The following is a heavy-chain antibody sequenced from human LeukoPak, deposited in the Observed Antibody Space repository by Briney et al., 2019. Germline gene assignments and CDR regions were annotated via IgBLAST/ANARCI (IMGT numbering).Heavy chain of an antibody. CDR2: IYHSGST. J-gene: IGHJ4*02. Sequence: MSSETLSLTCTVSGYSISSGYYWGWIRQPPGKGLEWIGSIYHSGSTYYNPSLKSRVTISVDTSKNQFSLKLSSVTAADTAVYYCARLTANWNYASRFGALFRFDYWGQGTLVTVSP. CDR3: ARLTANWNYASRFGALFRFDY. CDR1: GYSISSGYY. D-gene: IGHD1-7*01. V-gene: IGHV4-38-2*02.